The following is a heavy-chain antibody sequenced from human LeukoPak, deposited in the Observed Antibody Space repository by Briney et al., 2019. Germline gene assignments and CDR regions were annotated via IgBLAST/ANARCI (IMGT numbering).Heavy chain of an antibody. CDR1: GYTFTSYD. D-gene: IGHD6-13*01. J-gene: IGHJ4*02. Sequence: ASVKDSCKASGYTFTSYDINWVRQATGQGLEWMGWMNPNSGNTGYAQKFQGRVTMARNTSISTAYMELSSLRSEDTAVYYCARGRDKRGAAALGYWGQGTLVTVSS. CDR2: MNPNSGNT. CDR3: ARGRDKRGAAALGY. V-gene: IGHV1-8*01.